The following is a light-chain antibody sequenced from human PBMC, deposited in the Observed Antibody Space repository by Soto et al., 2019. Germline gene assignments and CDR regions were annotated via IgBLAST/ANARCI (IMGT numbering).Light chain of an antibody. J-gene: IGKJ4*01. V-gene: IGKV3-15*01. CDR1: QSVSSS. Sequence: EIVMTQSPATLSVSPWERATLSCRASQSVSSSVAWYQQKPGQAPRLLIYGASTRATGIPARFSGSGSGTEFTLTISSLQSEDFAVYYCQQYNNWPLTFGGGTKVDIK. CDR2: GAS. CDR3: QQYNNWPLT.